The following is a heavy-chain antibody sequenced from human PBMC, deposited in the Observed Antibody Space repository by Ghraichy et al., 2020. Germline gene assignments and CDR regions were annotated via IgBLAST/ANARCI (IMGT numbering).Heavy chain of an antibody. CDR1: GFTFSSYG. V-gene: IGHV3-30*18. D-gene: IGHD6-6*01. Sequence: GGSLRLSCAASGFTFSSYGMHWVRQAPGKGLEWVAVISYDGSNKYYADSVKGRFTISRDNSKNTLYLQMNSLRAEDTAVYYCAKDWGSSSSFLDYWGQGTLVTVSS. J-gene: IGHJ4*02. CDR2: ISYDGSNK. CDR3: AKDWGSSSSFLDY.